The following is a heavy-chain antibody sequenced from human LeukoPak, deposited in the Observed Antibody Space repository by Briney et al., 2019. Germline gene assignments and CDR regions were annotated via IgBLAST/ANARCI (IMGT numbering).Heavy chain of an antibody. CDR3: VRGQVPAARGYNWFDP. V-gene: IGHV4-34*01. J-gene: IGHJ5*02. CDR1: GWSFNDYY. D-gene: IGHD2-2*01. CDR2: INARGDT. Sequence: SETLSLTCAVYGWSFNDYYWNWIRQPPGKGLEWIGDINARGDTNYNPSLKSRVTISVDTSKKQFSLRFTSTIAADTAVYYCVRGQVPAARGYNWFDPWGQGTLVTVSS.